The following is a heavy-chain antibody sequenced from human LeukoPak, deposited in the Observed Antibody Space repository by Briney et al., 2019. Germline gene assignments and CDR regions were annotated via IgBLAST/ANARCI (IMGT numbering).Heavy chain of an antibody. Sequence: ASVKVSCKASGYTFSGYYIHWVRQAPGQGLEWMGWINPNTGGTKYAQRFQDRVTMPRDTSISTAYMEVSRLRYDDTAVYYCARPLRVTMIRGAAFRASSDFDPWGQGTLVTVSS. CDR2: INPNTGGT. D-gene: IGHD3-10*01. CDR1: GYTFSGYY. CDR3: ARPLRVTMIRGAAFRASSDFDP. V-gene: IGHV1-2*02. J-gene: IGHJ5*02.